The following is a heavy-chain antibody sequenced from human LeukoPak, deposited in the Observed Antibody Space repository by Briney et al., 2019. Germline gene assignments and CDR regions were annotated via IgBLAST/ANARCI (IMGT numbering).Heavy chain of an antibody. J-gene: IGHJ4*02. CDR3: AGDDPSVYPVY. CDR2: IYHSGST. V-gene: IGHV4-59*03. D-gene: IGHD5/OR15-5a*01. CDR1: GGSISNYY. Sequence: SETLSLTCTVSGGSISNYYWSWIRQPPGKGLQWIGYIYHSGSTIYNPSLKRRVTISVDTSKNQFSLKLNSVAAADTAVYYGAGDDPSVYPVYWGQGTLVTVSS.